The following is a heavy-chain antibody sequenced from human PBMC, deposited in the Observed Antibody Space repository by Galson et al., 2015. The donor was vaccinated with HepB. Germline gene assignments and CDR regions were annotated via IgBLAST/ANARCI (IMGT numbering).Heavy chain of an antibody. D-gene: IGHD6-25*01. CDR2: IKSKTDGGTT. CDR3: TTDRTFSSVYYVNYYYYAMHV. V-gene: IGHV3-15*01. Sequence: SLRLSCAASGFTFNNAWMSWVRQAPGKGLEWVGRIKSKTDGGTTDYAAPVKGRFSISRDDSKNILYLQMNSLKTDDTAVYYCTTDRTFSSVYYVNYYYYAMHVRGQGSTVTVSS. J-gene: IGHJ6*02. CDR1: GFTFNNAW.